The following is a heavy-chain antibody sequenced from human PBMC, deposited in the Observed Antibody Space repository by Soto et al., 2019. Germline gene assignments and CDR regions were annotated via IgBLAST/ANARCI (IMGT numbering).Heavy chain of an antibody. CDR1: GGSFTANY. CDR3: ATLGVWGTYRHDVVDI. Sequence: LSLTCDVYGGSFTANYWSWIRQPPGKGLEWIGQINHSGSTRYNPSLESRVTMSVDTSKNQFSLRLISVTAADAAVYYCATLGVWGTYRHDVVDIWGQGTMVTVSS. D-gene: IGHD3-16*02. J-gene: IGHJ3*02. CDR2: INHSGST. V-gene: IGHV4-34*01.